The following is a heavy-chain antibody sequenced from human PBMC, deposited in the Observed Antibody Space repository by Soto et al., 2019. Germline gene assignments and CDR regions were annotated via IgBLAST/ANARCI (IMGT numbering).Heavy chain of an antibody. CDR1: GFTFSSYG. CDR3: ARSPCSGGSCPYYFDY. V-gene: IGHV3-33*01. Sequence: GGSLRLSCAASGFTFSSYGMHWVRQAPGKGLEWVAVIWYDGSNKYYADSVKGRFTISRDNSKNTLYLQMNSLRAEDTAVYYCARSPCSGGSCPYYFDYWGQGTLVTVSS. D-gene: IGHD2-15*01. J-gene: IGHJ4*02. CDR2: IWYDGSNK.